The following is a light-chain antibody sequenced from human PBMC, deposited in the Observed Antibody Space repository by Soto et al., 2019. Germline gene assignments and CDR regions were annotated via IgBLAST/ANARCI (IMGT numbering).Light chain of an antibody. CDR2: VNSDGSH. Sequence: QPVLTQSPSASASLGASVKLTCTLSSGHSNYAIAWHQQQPEKGPRYLMKVNSDGSHTKGDGIPDRFSGSSFGAERYLTISSLQSEDEADYYGQTWGAGIRVFGGGTELAVL. J-gene: IGLJ2*01. V-gene: IGLV4-69*01. CDR3: QTWGAGIRV. CDR1: SGHSNYA.